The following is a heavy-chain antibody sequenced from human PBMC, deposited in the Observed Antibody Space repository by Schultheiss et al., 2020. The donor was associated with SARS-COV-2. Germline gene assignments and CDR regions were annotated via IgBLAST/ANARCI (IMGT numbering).Heavy chain of an antibody. CDR3: ARGREWELHPFDY. Sequence: GSLRLSCAVSGYSISSGYYWGWIRQPPGKGLEWIGSIYHSGTSYYNPSLKSRVTISVDTSKNQFSLKLSSVTAADTAVYYCARGREWELHPFDYWGQGTLVTVSS. J-gene: IGHJ4*02. D-gene: IGHD1-26*01. CDR1: GYSISSGYY. V-gene: IGHV4-38-2*01. CDR2: IYHSGTS.